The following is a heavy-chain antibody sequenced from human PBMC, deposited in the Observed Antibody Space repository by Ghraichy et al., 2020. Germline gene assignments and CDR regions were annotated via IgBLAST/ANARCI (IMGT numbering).Heavy chain of an antibody. D-gene: IGHD3-22*01. CDR3: ARDSITMIVELGYFDL. CDR1: GFTFSSYG. V-gene: IGHV3-33*01. CDR2: IWYDGSNK. Sequence: GESLRLSCAASGFTFSSYGMHWVRQAPGKGLEWVAVIWYDGSNKYYADSVKGRFTISRDNSKNTLYLQMNSLRAEDTAVYYCARDSITMIVELGYFDLWGRGTLVTVSS. J-gene: IGHJ2*01.